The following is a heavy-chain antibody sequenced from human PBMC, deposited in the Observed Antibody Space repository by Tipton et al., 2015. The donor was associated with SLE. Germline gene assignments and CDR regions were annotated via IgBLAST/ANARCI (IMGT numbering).Heavy chain of an antibody. V-gene: IGHV4-61*02. CDR3: ARGNDYIWGIDF. Sequence: TLSPPCNVSGDSFSSSGYYWTWIRQPAGKGLEWIGRMYVSGAVHYNPSLNNRVTISLDKSKNQFSLKLTSMTAADTAVYYCARGNDYIWGIDFWGPGTLVPVTS. J-gene: IGHJ4*02. D-gene: IGHD3-16*01. CDR1: GDSFSSSGYY. CDR2: MYVSGAV.